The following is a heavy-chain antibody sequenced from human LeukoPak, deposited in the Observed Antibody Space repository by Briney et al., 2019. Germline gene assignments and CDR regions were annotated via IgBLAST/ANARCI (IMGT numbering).Heavy chain of an antibody. D-gene: IGHD3-3*01. V-gene: IGHV4-4*07. CDR1: GGSISSYY. J-gene: IGHJ1*01. CDR3: ASLTYYDFWSGYSQH. CDR2: IYTSGST. Sequence: PSETLSLTCTVSGGSISSYYWSWIRQPAGKGLEWIGRIYTSGSTIYNPSLKSRVTMSVDTSKNQFSLKLSSVTAADTAVYYCASLTYYDFWSGYSQHWGHGTLVTVSS.